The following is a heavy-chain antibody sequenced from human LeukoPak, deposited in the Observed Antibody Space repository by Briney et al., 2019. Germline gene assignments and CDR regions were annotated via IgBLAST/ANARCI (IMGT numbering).Heavy chain of an antibody. CDR1: GFTFSSYD. V-gene: IGHV3-23*01. CDR3: AKGSITVMAVVPFTWWY. CDR2: ISDSGDST. J-gene: IGHJ4*02. Sequence: PGGSLRLSCAASGFTFSSYDMSWVRQAPGKGLEWVSAISDSGDSTYYADSVKGRFSISRDNSKNTLYLQMNSLRAEDTAVYYCAKGSITVMAVVPFTWWYWGQGTLVTVSS. D-gene: IGHD3-22*01.